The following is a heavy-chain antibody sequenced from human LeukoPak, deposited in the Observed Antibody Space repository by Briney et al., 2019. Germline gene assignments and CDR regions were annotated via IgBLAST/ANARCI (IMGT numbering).Heavy chain of an antibody. J-gene: IGHJ5*02. CDR3: ARDDNSNYANWFDP. V-gene: IGHV4-34*01. D-gene: IGHD4-11*01. Sequence: SETLSLTCAVYGGSFSGYYWSWIRQPPGKGLEWIGEINHSGSTNYNPSLKSRVTISVDTSKNQFSLKLSSVTAADTAVYYCARDDNSNYANWFDPWGPGTLVTASS. CDR1: GGSFSGYY. CDR2: INHSGST.